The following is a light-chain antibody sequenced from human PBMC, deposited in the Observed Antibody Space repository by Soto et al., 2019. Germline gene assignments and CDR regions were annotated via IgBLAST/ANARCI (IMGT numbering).Light chain of an antibody. CDR1: QSINTN. CDR2: GAS. CDR3: QQYNNWPPPT. Sequence: EIVMTQSPATLSVSPGESATLSCRASQSINTNLAWYQQKPGQAPRLLIYGASSRATGFPARFSGSGSGTEFTLTISSLQSEDFAVYYCQQYNNWPPPTFGQGTRLEIK. J-gene: IGKJ5*01. V-gene: IGKV3-15*01.